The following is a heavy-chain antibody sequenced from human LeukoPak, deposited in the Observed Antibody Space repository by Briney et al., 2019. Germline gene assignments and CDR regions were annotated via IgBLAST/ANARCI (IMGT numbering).Heavy chain of an antibody. CDR1: GFTFSDYY. V-gene: IGHV3-11*05. D-gene: IGHD1-26*01. Sequence: GGSLRLSCAASGFTFSDYYMSWIRQAPGKGLEWISYISDSSSYTNYADSVKGRFTISRDNAKNSLYLQMNSLRAEDTAVYCCARDRVGYYFDYWGQGTLVTVSS. J-gene: IGHJ4*02. CDR2: ISDSSSYT. CDR3: ARDRVGYYFDY.